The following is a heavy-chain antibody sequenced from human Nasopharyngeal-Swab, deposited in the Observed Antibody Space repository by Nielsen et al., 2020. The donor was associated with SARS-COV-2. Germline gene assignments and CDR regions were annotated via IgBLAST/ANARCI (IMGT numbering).Heavy chain of an antibody. Sequence: SETLSLTCTVSGGSVSSGSYYWGWIRQPPGKGLEWIGYIYYSGSTNYNPSLKSRVTISVDTSKNQFSLKLSSVTAADTAVYYCARDASNYGDYYYYYGMDVWGQGTTVTVSS. V-gene: IGHV4-61*01. D-gene: IGHD4-11*01. CDR3: ARDASNYGDYYYYYGMDV. J-gene: IGHJ6*02. CDR1: GGSVSSGSYY. CDR2: IYYSGST.